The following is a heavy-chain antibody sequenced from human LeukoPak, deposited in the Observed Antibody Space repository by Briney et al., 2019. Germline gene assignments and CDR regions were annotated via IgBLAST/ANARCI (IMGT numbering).Heavy chain of an antibody. CDR2: IIPIFGTA. Sequence: GASVKVSCKASGGTFSSYAISWVRQAPGQGLEWMGGIIPIFGTANYAQKFQGRVTITADESTSTAYMELSSLRSEDTAVYYCASDSSGYFSNYYGMDAWGQGTTVTVSS. CDR3: ASDSSGYFSNYYGMDA. J-gene: IGHJ6*02. D-gene: IGHD3-22*01. V-gene: IGHV1-69*13. CDR1: GGTFSSYA.